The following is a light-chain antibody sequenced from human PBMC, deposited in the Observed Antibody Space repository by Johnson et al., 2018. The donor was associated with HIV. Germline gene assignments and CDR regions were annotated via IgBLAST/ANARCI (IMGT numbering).Light chain of an antibody. CDR2: ENN. J-gene: IGLJ1*01. CDR3: GTWDSSLSAGDV. Sequence: QSVLTQPPSVSAAPGQKVTISCSGSSSNIGNNYVSWYQQLPGTAPKLLIYENNKRPSGIPDRFSGSKSGTSATLGITGLQTGDEADYYCGTWDSSLSAGDVFGTRTNVTVL. V-gene: IGLV1-51*02. CDR1: SSNIGNNY.